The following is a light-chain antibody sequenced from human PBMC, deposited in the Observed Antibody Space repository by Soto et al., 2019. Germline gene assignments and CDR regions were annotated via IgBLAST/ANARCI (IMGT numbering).Light chain of an antibody. V-gene: IGLV1-47*01. CDR3: ATWGDSLSGVL. CDR1: SSNIGSNY. Sequence: QSVLTQPPSTSGTPGQRVTISCSGSSSNIGSNYVYWYQQLPGTAPKLLIYRNNQRPSGVPDRFSGSKSGTSASLAISGLRSEDEADYYCATWGDSLSGVLFGGVTKATVL. CDR2: RNN. J-gene: IGLJ3*02.